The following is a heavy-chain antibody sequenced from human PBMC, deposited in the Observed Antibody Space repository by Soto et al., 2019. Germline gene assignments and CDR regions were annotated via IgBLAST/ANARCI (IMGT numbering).Heavy chain of an antibody. CDR1: GFTFSSYA. Sequence: HPGGSLRLSCAASGFTFSSYAMSWVRQAPGKGLEWVSAISGSGGSTYYADSVKGRFTISRDNSKNTLYLQMNSLRAEDTAVYYCAKDIVRWELRHWFDPWGQGTLVTVSS. V-gene: IGHV3-23*01. CDR2: ISGSGGST. D-gene: IGHD1-26*01. CDR3: AKDIVRWELRHWFDP. J-gene: IGHJ5*02.